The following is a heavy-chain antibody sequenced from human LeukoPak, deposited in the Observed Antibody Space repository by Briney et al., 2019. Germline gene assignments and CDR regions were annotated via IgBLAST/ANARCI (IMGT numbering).Heavy chain of an antibody. CDR1: GGSISSYY. V-gene: IGHV4-59*08. J-gene: IGHJ1*01. CDR2: IYYSGST. Sequence: SETLSLTCTVSGGSISSYYWSWIRQPPGKGLEWIGYIYYSGSTNYNPSLKSRVTISVDTSKNQFSLKLSSVTAADTAVYYCARREAQDPDDDYYDSSGYPSQYFQHWGQGTLVTVSS. D-gene: IGHD3-22*01. CDR3: ARREAQDPDDDYYDSSGYPSQYFQH.